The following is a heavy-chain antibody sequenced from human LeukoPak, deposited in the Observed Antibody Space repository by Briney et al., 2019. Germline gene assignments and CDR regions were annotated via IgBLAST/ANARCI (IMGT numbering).Heavy chain of an antibody. V-gene: IGHV3-30*02. D-gene: IGHD3-22*01. CDR1: GFTFSTYG. CDR3: AKDDRYGYYDTGAYYLDY. Sequence: PGGSLRLSCAASGFTFSTYGLHWVRQAPGKGLEWVAFIRYYGSGEYYADSVKGRFTISRDNSKNTLFLQMNSLRAEDTAVYYCAKDDRYGYYDTGAYYLDYWGQGTLVIVSS. J-gene: IGHJ4*02. CDR2: IRYYGSGE.